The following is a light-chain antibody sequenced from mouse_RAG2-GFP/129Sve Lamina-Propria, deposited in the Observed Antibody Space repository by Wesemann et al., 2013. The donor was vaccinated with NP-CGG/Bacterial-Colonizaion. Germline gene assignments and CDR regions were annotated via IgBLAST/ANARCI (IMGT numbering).Light chain of an antibody. J-gene: IGKJ1*01. Sequence: DIVMTQSHKFMSTSVGDRVSITCKASQNVGTAVAWYQQKPGQSPKVLIYSASNRYTGVPDRFTGSGSGTDFTLTISNVQSEDLADYFCQQYSSYPWTFGGGTKLEIK. CDR3: QQYSSYPWT. CDR2: SAS. CDR1: QNVGTA. V-gene: IGKV6-13*01.